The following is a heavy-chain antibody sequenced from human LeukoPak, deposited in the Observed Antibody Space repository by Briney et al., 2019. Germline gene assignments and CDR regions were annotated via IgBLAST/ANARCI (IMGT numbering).Heavy chain of an antibody. V-gene: IGHV3-30*18. CDR1: GFTFSSYG. CDR2: ISYDGSNK. J-gene: IGHJ4*02. CDR3: AKAQTYFPSYFDY. Sequence: GGSLRLSCAASGFTFSSYGMHWVRQAPGKGLEWVAVISYDGSNKYYADSVKGRFTISRDNSKNTLYLQMNSLRAEDTAVYYCAKAQTYFPSYFDYWGQGTLVTVSS. D-gene: IGHD2-8*01.